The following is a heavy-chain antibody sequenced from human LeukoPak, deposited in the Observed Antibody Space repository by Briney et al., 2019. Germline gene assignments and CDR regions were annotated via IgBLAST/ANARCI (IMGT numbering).Heavy chain of an antibody. V-gene: IGHV3-64*01. Sequence: GGSLRLSCAASGFTFSSYAMHWVRQAPGKGLEYVSAISSNGGSTYYANSVKGRFTISRDNSKNTLYLQMGSLRAEDMAVYYCARRVSGFWGGHVDCWGQGTLVTVSS. CDR1: GFTFSSYA. CDR2: ISSNGGST. CDR3: ARRVSGFWGGHVDC. D-gene: IGHD3-3*01. J-gene: IGHJ4*02.